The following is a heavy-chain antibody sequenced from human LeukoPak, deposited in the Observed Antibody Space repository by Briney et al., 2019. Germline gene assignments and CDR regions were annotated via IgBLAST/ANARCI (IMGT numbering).Heavy chain of an antibody. V-gene: IGHV1-24*01. CDR1: GYTLTELS. CDR3: ATDGYYYDSSGYSY. J-gene: IGHJ4*02. CDR2: FDPEDGET. D-gene: IGHD3-22*01. Sequence: ASVKVSCKVSGYTLTELSMHWVRQAPGKGLEWMGGFDPEDGETIYAQKFQGRVTMTEDTSTDTACMELSSLRSEDTAVYYCATDGYYYDSSGYSYWGQGTLVTVSS.